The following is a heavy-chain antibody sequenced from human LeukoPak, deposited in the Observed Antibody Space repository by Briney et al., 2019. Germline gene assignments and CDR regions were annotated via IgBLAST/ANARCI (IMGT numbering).Heavy chain of an antibody. CDR1: GFTFNDYG. CDR3: ARDKHYYDSSNYV. CDR2: INWNGGTT. D-gene: IGHD3-22*01. Sequence: GGSLRLSCAASGFTFNDYGMSWVRQGPGKGLEWVSGINWNGGTTGYADSVRGRFTISRDNAKNSLYLQMNSLRAEDTALYYCARDKHYYDSSNYVWGRGTLVTVSS. V-gene: IGHV3-20*04. J-gene: IGHJ4*02.